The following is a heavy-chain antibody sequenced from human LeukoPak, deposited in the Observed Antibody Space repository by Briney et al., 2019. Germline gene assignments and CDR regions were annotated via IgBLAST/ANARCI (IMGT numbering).Heavy chain of an antibody. CDR3: AKVGHGGYDDRGYYYYYYYMDV. CDR1: GFTFSSYG. D-gene: IGHD5-12*01. V-gene: IGHV3-30*02. J-gene: IGHJ6*03. CDR2: IRYDGSNK. Sequence: GGSLRLSCAASGFTFSSYGVHWVRQAPGKGLEWVAFIRYDGSNKYYADSVKGRFTISRDNSKNTLYLQMNSLRAEDTAVYYCAKVGHGGYDDRGYYYYYYYMDVWGKGTTVTVSS.